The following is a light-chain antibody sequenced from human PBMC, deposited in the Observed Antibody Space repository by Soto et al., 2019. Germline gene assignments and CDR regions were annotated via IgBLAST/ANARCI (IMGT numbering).Light chain of an antibody. J-gene: IGKJ3*01. Sequence: EIVLTQSPGTLSLSPGERATLSCRASQSVSSSYLAWYQQNPGQAPRLLTYGASSRAAGIPDRFSGSGSGTDFTLTISRLEPEDFAVYYCQQYGNSPFTFGPGTKVDIK. CDR3: QQYGNSPFT. CDR2: GAS. V-gene: IGKV3-20*01. CDR1: QSVSSSY.